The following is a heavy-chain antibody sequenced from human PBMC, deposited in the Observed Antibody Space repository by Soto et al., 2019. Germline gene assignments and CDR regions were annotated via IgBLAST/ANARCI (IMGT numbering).Heavy chain of an antibody. CDR3: ARGSRITIFGVVPPGMDV. J-gene: IGHJ6*02. D-gene: IGHD3-3*01. CDR2: INHSGST. V-gene: IGHV4-34*01. Sequence: WETLSLTCAVYGGSFSGYYWSWVRQPPGKGLEWIGEINHSGSTNYNPSLKSRVTISVDTSKSQFYLKLSSVTAADTAVYYWARGSRITIFGVVPPGMDVWGQGTTVTVSS. CDR1: GGSFSGYY.